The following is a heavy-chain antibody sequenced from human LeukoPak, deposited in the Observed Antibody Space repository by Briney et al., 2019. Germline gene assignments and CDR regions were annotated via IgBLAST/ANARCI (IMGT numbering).Heavy chain of an antibody. V-gene: IGHV3-73*01. CDR3: TRLVSSSLGH. J-gene: IGHJ4*02. CDR2: IRSKSNSYAT. Sequence: GGSLRLSCVASGFMFSDSAMQWVRQASGKGREWVGRIRSKSNSYATTYAASVKGRFTISRDDSKNTAYLQMNSLKTEDTAVYYCTRLVSSSLGHWGQGTLVTVSS. CDR1: GFMFSDSA. D-gene: IGHD6-13*01.